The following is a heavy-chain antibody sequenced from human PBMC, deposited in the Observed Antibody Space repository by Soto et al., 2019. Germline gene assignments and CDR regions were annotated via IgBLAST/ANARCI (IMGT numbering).Heavy chain of an antibody. V-gene: IGHV1-69*02. CDR2: IIPILGIA. CDR3: AEDGGTTGTTLDY. J-gene: IGHJ4*02. Sequence: QVQLVQSGAEVKKPGSSVKVSCKASGGTFSSYTISWVRQAPGQGLEWMGRIIPILGIANYAQKFQGRVTITADKSTSTAYMELSSLRSEDTAVYYCAEDGGTTGTTLDYWGQGTLVTVSS. D-gene: IGHD1-1*01. CDR1: GGTFSSYT.